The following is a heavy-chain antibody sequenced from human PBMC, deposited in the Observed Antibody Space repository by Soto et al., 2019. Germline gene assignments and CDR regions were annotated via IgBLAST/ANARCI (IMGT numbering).Heavy chain of an antibody. Sequence: ASVKVSCKASGYTFTSYGISWVRQAPGQGLEWMGWISAYNDNTNYAQKLQGRVTMTTDTSTSTAYMELRSLRSDDTAVYYCARDISAVLGSYMDVWGQGTTVTVSS. CDR3: ARDISAVLGSYMDV. J-gene: IGHJ6*02. V-gene: IGHV1-18*01. D-gene: IGHD2-15*01. CDR2: ISAYNDNT. CDR1: GYTFTSYG.